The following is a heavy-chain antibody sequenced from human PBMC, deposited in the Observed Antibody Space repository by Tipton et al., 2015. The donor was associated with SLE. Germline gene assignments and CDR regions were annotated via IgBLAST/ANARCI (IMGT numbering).Heavy chain of an antibody. J-gene: IGHJ6*03. CDR1: GGPFSGYY. D-gene: IGHD1-14*01. CDR2: INHSGNT. CDR3: ARDLRSGGYYYYYYMDV. Sequence: TLSLTCAVYGGPFSGYYWSWFRRSPGKGLEWIGEINHSGNTNYHPSLKRRVTISVDTSKNQFSLKLNSVTAADTAVYYCARDLRSGGYYYYYYMDVWGKGTTVTVSS. V-gene: IGHV4-34*01.